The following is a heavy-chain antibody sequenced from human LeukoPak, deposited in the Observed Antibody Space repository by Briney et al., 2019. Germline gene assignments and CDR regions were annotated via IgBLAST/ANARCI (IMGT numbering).Heavy chain of an antibody. J-gene: IGHJ4*02. CDR1: GFTFSSYA. CDR2: ISYDGSNK. CDR3: AKGNNWNYAY. V-gene: IGHV3-30*04. Sequence: GRSLRLSCAASGFTFSSYAMHWVRQAPGKGLEWVAVISYDGSNKYYADSVKGRFTISRDNSKNTLYLQMNSLRAEDTAVYYCAKGNNWNYAYWGQGTLVTVSS. D-gene: IGHD1-7*01.